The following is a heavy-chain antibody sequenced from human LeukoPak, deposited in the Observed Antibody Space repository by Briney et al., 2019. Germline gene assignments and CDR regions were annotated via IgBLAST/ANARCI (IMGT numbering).Heavy chain of an antibody. D-gene: IGHD3-22*01. Sequence: PGGSLRLSCAASGFTFSSYWMSWVRQAPGKGLEWVANIKREGSEKYYVDSVKGRFTISRDNAKNSLYLQMNSLRAEDTAVYYCARYRRITMIVVVSGAYFDYWGQGTLVTVSS. CDR1: GFTFSSYW. CDR2: IKREGSEK. J-gene: IGHJ4*02. V-gene: IGHV3-7*01. CDR3: ARYRRITMIVVVSGAYFDY.